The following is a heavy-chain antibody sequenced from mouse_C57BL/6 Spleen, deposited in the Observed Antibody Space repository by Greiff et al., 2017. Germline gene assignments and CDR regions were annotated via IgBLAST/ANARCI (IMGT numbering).Heavy chain of an antibody. CDR2: IYPGDGDT. J-gene: IGHJ3*01. CDR1: GYAFSSSW. CDR3: ARDYGSRAWFAY. Sequence: QVQLQQSGPELVKPGASVKISCKASGYAFSSSWMNWVKQRPGKGLEWIGRIYPGDGDTNYNGKFKGKATLTADKSSSTAYMQLSSLTSEDSAVYFCARDYGSRAWFAYWGQGTLVTVSA. D-gene: IGHD1-1*01. V-gene: IGHV1-82*01.